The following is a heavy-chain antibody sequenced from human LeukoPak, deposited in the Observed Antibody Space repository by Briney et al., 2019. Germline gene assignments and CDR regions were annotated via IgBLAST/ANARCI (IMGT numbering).Heavy chain of an antibody. V-gene: IGHV3-48*01. J-gene: IGHJ4*02. Sequence: GGSLRLSCAASGFTFSSYWMSWVRQAPGKGLEWVSYIRNSGNTIYYADSVKGRFTISRDPAKNSLYLQMNSLRAEDTAVYYCARTCGYWGQGTLVTVSS. CDR2: IRNSGNTI. CDR1: GFTFSSYW. D-gene: IGHD2-21*01. CDR3: ARTCGY.